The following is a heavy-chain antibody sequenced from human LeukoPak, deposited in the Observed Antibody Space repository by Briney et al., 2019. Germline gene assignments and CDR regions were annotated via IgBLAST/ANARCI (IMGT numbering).Heavy chain of an antibody. V-gene: IGHV4-34*01. D-gene: IGHD6-19*01. J-gene: IGHJ4*02. CDR1: GGSFSGYY. CDR2: INHSGST. CDR3: ARNKGWNSSGWYGFDY. Sequence: SETLSLTCAVYGGSFSGYYWSWIRQPPGKGLEWIGEINHSGSTNYNPSLKSRVTISLDTSKNQFSLNLRSVTAADTAVYYCARNKGWNSSGWYGFDYWGQGTLVTVSS.